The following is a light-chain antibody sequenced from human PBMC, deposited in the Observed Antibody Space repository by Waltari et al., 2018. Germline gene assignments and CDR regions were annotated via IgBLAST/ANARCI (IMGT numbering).Light chain of an antibody. V-gene: IGLV2-14*03. CDR1: SSDVGGYDY. Sequence: QSALTQPASVSGSPGQSITISCTGTSSDVGGYDYVSWYQQHPGKAPKVMIYDVGNRPSGVSNRFSGSKSGNTASLTISGLQAEDEADYYCSSYTTSSTLVFGGGTKLTVL. CDR3: SSYTTSSTLV. J-gene: IGLJ2*01. CDR2: DVG.